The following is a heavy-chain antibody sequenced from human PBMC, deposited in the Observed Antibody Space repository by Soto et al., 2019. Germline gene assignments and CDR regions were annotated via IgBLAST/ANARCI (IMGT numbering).Heavy chain of an antibody. CDR2: IIPIFGTT. D-gene: IGHD5-12*01. J-gene: IGHJ5*02. V-gene: IGHV1-69*12. CDR1: GGTFSNYA. Sequence: QVQLVQSGAEVKKPGSSVKVSCKASGGTFSNYAISWMRQAPGQGLEWVGGIIPIFGTTNFAQKFQGRVTITADESTTTAYMELSGLRSEDTAVYYCARDGGRDGYFGNWLDPWGQGTLVTVSS. CDR3: ARDGGRDGYFGNWLDP.